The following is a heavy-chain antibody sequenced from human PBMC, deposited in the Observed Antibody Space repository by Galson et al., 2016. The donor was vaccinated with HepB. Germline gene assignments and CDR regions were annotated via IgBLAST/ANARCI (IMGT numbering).Heavy chain of an antibody. D-gene: IGHD4-17*01. V-gene: IGHV4-34*01. CDR1: GGSFSGYY. CDR2: INHSGST. J-gene: IGHJ6*03. CDR3: ARGDNPDYGDSASAYYYMDV. Sequence: SETLSLTCAVYGGSFSGYYWSWIRQPPGKGLEWIGEINHSGSTNYNPSLKSRVTISVDTSKNQFSLKLSSVTAADTAVYYCARGDNPDYGDSASAYYYMDVWGKGTTVTVSS.